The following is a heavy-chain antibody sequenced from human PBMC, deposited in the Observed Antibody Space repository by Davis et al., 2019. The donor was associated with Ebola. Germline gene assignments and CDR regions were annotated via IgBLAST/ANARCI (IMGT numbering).Heavy chain of an antibody. J-gene: IGHJ6*04. CDR3: ARDRSSRDIVVVVAPSGYYGMDV. Sequence: SETLSLTCAVSGGSISSSNWWSWVRQPPGKGPEWIGEIYHSGSTNYNPSLKSRVTISVDKSKNQFSLKLSSVTAADTAVYYCARDRSSRDIVVVVAPSGYYGMDVWGKGTTVTVSS. CDR1: GGSISSSNW. D-gene: IGHD2-15*01. CDR2: IYHSGST. V-gene: IGHV4-4*02.